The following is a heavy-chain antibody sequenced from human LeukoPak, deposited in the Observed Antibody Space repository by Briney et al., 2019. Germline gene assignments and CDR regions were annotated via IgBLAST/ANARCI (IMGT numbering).Heavy chain of an antibody. V-gene: IGHV3-30*04. CDR2: ISYDGNNK. J-gene: IGHJ4*02. CDR1: GFIFSSYT. CDR3: ARDDR. Sequence: GRSLRLSCAASGFIFSSYTMHWVRQAPGKGLEWVAVISYDGNNKYYADSVQGRFTISRDNSKSTLSLQMNSLRADDTGVYYYARDDRWGQGTLVTVSS.